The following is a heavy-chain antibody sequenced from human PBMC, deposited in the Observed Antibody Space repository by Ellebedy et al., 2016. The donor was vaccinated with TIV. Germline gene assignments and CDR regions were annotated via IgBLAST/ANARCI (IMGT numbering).Heavy chain of an antibody. Sequence: GESLKISCAASGFSFSNYWMHWVRQVPGMGLVWVSRVKSDGSTTDYADSVKGRFTISRDNAKNMVYLQMNSLRAEDTAVYYCARVVDSYGLRYFDYWGQGTLVTVSS. CDR1: GFSFSNYW. J-gene: IGHJ4*02. CDR3: ARVVDSYGLRYFDY. D-gene: IGHD5-18*01. V-gene: IGHV3-74*01. CDR2: VKSDGSTT.